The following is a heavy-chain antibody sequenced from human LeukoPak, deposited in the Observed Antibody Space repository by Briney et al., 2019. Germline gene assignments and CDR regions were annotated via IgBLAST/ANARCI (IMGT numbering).Heavy chain of an antibody. CDR2: ISAYNGNT. J-gene: IGHJ5*02. D-gene: IGHD3-9*01. V-gene: IGHV1-18*01. Sequence: GASVKVSCKASGYTFTSYGISWVRQAPGQGLEWMGWISAYNGNTNYAQKLQGRVTMTTDTSTSTAYMELRSLRSDDTAVYYCARTEGLRYFDWLLPPRNWFDPWGQGTLVTVSS. CDR1: GYTFTSYG. CDR3: ARTEGLRYFDWLLPPRNWFDP.